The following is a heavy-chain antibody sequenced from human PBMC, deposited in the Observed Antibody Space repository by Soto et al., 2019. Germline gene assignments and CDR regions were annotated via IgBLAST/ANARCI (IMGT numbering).Heavy chain of an antibody. D-gene: IGHD3-10*01. V-gene: IGHV1-18*04. J-gene: IGHJ4*02. Sequence: QVQLVQSGAEVKKPGASVKVSCKASGYTFTSYGISWVRQAPGQGLEWMGWISAYNGNTNDAQKLQGRVTMTTDTSTSTAYMELRGLRSVDTAVDYCASGRGAMVRGVIGGYFDYWGQGTLVTVSS. CDR2: ISAYNGNT. CDR1: GYTFTSYG. CDR3: ASGRGAMVRGVIGGYFDY.